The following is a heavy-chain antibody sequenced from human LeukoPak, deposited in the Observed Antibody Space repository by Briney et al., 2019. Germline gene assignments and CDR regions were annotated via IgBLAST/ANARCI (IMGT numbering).Heavy chain of an antibody. D-gene: IGHD4-17*01. CDR3: ARDTYSGDYVV. Sequence: GGSLRLSCAASGFTFSSYEMNWVRQAPGKGLEWVSYISSSGSTIYYADSVKGRFTISRDNAKNSLYLQMNSLRAEDTAVYYCARDTYSGDYVVWGQGTLVTVSS. V-gene: IGHV3-48*03. CDR1: GFTFSSYE. J-gene: IGHJ4*02. CDR2: ISSSGSTI.